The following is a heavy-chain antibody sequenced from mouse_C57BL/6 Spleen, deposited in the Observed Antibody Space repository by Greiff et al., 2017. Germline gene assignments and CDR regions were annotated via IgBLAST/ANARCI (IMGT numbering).Heavy chain of an antibody. V-gene: IGHV3-1*01. CDR2: ISYSGST. Sequence: VQLKQSGPGMVKPSQSLSLTCTVTGYSITSGYDWHWIRHFPGNKLEWMGYISYSGSTNYNPSLKSRIPITHDASKNHVFLKLKSVTTEDTATYYWSRAGYDVLYWYFDVWGTGTTVTVSS. J-gene: IGHJ1*03. D-gene: IGHD2-2*01. CDR1: GYSITSGYD. CDR3: SRAGYDVLYWYFDV.